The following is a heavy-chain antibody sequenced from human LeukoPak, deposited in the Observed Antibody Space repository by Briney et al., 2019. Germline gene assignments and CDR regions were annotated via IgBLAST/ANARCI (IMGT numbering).Heavy chain of an antibody. V-gene: IGHV3-30*03. CDR3: ARPYPTLTTSAVLDN. CDR2: ISYDGNSQ. D-gene: IGHD1-1*01. J-gene: IGHJ4*02. Sequence: GGSLRLSCAASGFTFSNYAIHWVRQAPGRGLEWVAAISYDGNSQHYGAPVKGRFTISRDNSKNTVYLQINTLRTDDAAIYYCARPYPTLTTSAVLDNWGQGTLVTVSS. CDR1: GFTFSNYA.